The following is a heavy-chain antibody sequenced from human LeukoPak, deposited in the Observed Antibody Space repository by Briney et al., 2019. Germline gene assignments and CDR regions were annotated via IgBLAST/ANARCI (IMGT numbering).Heavy chain of an antibody. Sequence: ASVKVSCKASGYTYTSYDINWVRQATGQGLEWMGWMNPNSGNTGYAQKFQGRVTMTRNTSISTAYMELSSLRSEDSAVYYCAREGNDSSGYLSYWGQGTLVTVSS. CDR3: AREGNDSSGYLSY. J-gene: IGHJ4*02. CDR2: MNPNSGNT. D-gene: IGHD3-22*01. V-gene: IGHV1-8*01. CDR1: GYTYTSYD.